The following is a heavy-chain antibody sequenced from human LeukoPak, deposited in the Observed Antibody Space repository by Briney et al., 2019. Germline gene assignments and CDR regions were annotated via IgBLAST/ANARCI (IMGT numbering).Heavy chain of an antibody. J-gene: IGHJ4*02. CDR2: IRSKANSYAT. D-gene: IGHD5-12*01. Sequence: GGSLRLSCAASGFTFSGSAMHWVRQASGKGLEWVGRIRSKANSYATAYAASVKGRFTISRDDSKNTAYLQMNSLKTEDTAVYYCTRLRLRDGYNPMDYWGQGTLVTVSS. V-gene: IGHV3-73*01. CDR3: TRLRLRDGYNPMDY. CDR1: GFTFSGSA.